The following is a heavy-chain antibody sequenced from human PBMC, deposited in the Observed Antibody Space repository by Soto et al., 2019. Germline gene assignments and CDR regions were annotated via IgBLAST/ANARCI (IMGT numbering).Heavy chain of an antibody. V-gene: IGHV3-11*01. Sequence: PGGSLRLSCAASGGHFSDYYMSWIRQAPGKGLEWVSYISSSGSTIYYADSVKGRFTISRDNAKNSLYLQMNSLRAEDTAVYYCARDLVPQWLRFSSGTGYWGQGTLVTVSS. CDR2: ISSSGSTI. D-gene: IGHD5-12*01. CDR3: ARDLVPQWLRFSSGTGY. J-gene: IGHJ4*02. CDR1: GGHFSDYY.